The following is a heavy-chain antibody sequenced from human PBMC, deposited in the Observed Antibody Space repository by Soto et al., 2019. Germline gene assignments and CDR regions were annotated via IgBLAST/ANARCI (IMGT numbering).Heavy chain of an antibody. CDR2: IIPVFGTE. V-gene: IGHV1-69*13. CDR1: GATLSSYA. J-gene: IGHJ4*02. CDR3: ATTYGGNTAFPFYFGY. Sequence: SVKVSCKASGATLSSYAISWVRQAPGQGLEWMGGIIPVFGTENYAQKFQGRVTITADESTNTAYMELSSLRSEDTAVYYCATTYGGNTAFPFYFGYWGQGTLVTVS. D-gene: IGHD4-17*01.